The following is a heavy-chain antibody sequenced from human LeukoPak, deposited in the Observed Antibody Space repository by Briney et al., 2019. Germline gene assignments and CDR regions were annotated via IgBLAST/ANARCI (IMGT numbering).Heavy chain of an antibody. J-gene: IGHJ4*02. V-gene: IGHV3-30*04. CDR2: ISNDERNK. Sequence: GGSLRLSCEASGFNFHNFAMHWVRQAPGKGLEWVAVISNDERNKYYTDSVKGRFTISRDNSKSTVYLQMNSLRPEDTAMYYCARPSPPGDGYNPCDYWGPGALVIVSS. CDR1: GFNFHNFA. D-gene: IGHD5-24*01. CDR3: ARPSPPGDGYNPCDY.